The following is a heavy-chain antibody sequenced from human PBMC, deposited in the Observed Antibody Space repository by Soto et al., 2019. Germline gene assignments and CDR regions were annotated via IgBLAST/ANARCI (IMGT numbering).Heavy chain of an antibody. Sequence: GGSLRLSCAASGFTFSSYGMHWVRQAPGKGLEWVAVIWYDGSNKYYADSVKGPFTTYRDNSKNTLYLQMNSLRAEDTGVYYCAREVYESYGMDVWGQGTTVTVSS. D-gene: IGHD3-16*01. J-gene: IGHJ6*02. CDR3: AREVYESYGMDV. V-gene: IGHV3-33*01. CDR1: GFTFSSYG. CDR2: IWYDGSNK.